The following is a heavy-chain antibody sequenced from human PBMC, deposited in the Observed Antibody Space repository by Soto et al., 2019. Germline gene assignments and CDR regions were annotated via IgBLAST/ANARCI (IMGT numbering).Heavy chain of an antibody. D-gene: IGHD3-22*01. CDR1: GYTFTSYD. CDR3: AREDYYDSSGYYYYYYGMDV. Sequence: ASVKVSCKASGYTFTSYDINWVRQATGQGLEWMGWMNPNSGNTGYAQKFQGRVTMTRNTSISTAYMELSSLRSEDTAVYYCAREDYYDSSGYYYYYYGMDVGAKGPRSPSP. CDR2: MNPNSGNT. J-gene: IGHJ6*02. V-gene: IGHV1-8*01.